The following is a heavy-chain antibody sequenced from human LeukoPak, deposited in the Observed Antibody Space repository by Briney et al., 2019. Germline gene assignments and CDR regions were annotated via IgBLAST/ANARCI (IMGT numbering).Heavy chain of an antibody. V-gene: IGHV5-51*01. Sequence: GESLKISSKGSGYSFTSYWIGWMRPMPGKGLEWMGIIYPGDSDTRYSPSFQGQVTISADKSISTAYLQWSSLKASDTAMYYSARGLADFWSGYFVDYWGQGTLVTVSS. CDR1: GYSFTSYW. CDR2: IYPGDSDT. CDR3: ARGLADFWSGYFVDY. J-gene: IGHJ4*02. D-gene: IGHD3-3*01.